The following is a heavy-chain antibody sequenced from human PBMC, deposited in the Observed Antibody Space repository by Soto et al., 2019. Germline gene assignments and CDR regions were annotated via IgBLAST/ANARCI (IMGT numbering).Heavy chain of an antibody. CDR1: GFTFSSYS. CDR2: ISSSSSTI. Sequence: GGSLRLSCAASGFTFSSYSMNWVRQAPGKGLEWVSYISSSSSTIYYADSVKGRFTISRDNAKNSLYLQMNSLRAEDTAVYYCARVDGPTYYYYYMDVWGKGTTVTVSS. CDR3: ARVDGPTYYYYYMDV. J-gene: IGHJ6*03. V-gene: IGHV3-48*01.